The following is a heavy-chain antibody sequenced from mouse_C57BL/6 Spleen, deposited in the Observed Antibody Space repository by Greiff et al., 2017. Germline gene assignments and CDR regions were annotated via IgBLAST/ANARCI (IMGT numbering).Heavy chain of an antibody. Sequence: DVKLVESGGGLVKPGGSLKLSCAASGFTFSSYALSWVRQTPEKRLGWVATISDGGSYTYYPDNVKGRFTISRDNAKNNLYLQMSHRKSEDTAMDYCARDREVVATEYFDVWGTGTTVTVAS. V-gene: IGHV5-4*01. CDR3: ARDREVVATEYFDV. CDR1: GFTFSSYA. J-gene: IGHJ1*03. CDR2: ISDGGSYT. D-gene: IGHD1-1*01.